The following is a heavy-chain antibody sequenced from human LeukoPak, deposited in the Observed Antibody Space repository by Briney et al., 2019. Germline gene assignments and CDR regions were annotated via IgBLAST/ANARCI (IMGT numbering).Heavy chain of an antibody. J-gene: IGHJ4*02. CDR3: ARGRNWAWDY. CDR1: GFTFSSYC. D-gene: IGHD7-27*01. Sequence: GGSLRLSCAASGFTFSSYCMSWVRQAPGKGLEWVAIIKPDGTENHCVDSLKGRFTISRDNAKNSLYLQMNGLTAEDTAVYYCARGRNWAWDYWGQGALVIVSS. CDR2: IKPDGTEN. V-gene: IGHV3-7*05.